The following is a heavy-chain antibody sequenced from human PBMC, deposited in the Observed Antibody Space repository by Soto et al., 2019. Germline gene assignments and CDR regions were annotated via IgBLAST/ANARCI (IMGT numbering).Heavy chain of an antibody. V-gene: IGHV3-23*01. D-gene: IGHD3-10*01. J-gene: IGHJ5*02. CDR1: GIIFGSYD. Sequence: EVQLLESGGGLVQPGGSLRLSCVASGIIFGSYDMSWVRQAPGKGLEWVSAVRVSDSRTFYADSVRGRFPISRDNSKNTLYLQMNSLSAEDTAVYYCAQFHGLGIYSPWFDPWGQGTLITVSS. CDR3: AQFHGLGIYSPWFDP. CDR2: VRVSDSRT.